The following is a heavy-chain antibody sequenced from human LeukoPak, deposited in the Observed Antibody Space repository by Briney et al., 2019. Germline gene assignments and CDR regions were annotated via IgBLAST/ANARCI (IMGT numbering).Heavy chain of an antibody. CDR2: ISGSGSST. CDR1: GFTFSSYA. J-gene: IGHJ4*02. D-gene: IGHD5-24*01. Sequence: PGGSLRLSCAASGFTFSSYAMSWVRQAPGKGLEWVSAISGSGSSTYYADSVKGRFTISRDNSKNTLYLQMNSLRAEDTAVYYCASPAAGDGYNYPFDYWGQGTLVTVSS. V-gene: IGHV3-23*01. CDR3: ASPAAGDGYNYPFDY.